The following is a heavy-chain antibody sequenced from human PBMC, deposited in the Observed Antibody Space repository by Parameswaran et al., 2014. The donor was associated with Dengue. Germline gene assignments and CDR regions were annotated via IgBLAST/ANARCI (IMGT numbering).Heavy chain of an antibody. CDR2: LLHGST. V-gene: IGHV4-30-4*01. Sequence: RIRQPPREGPGVDWVHLLHGSTYYNPSLKSRVTISVDTSKNQFSLKLSSVTAADTAVYYCARESDDYDILTGYYLLDYWGQGTLVTVSS. J-gene: IGHJ4*02. D-gene: IGHD3-9*01. CDR3: ARESDDYDILTGYYLLDY.